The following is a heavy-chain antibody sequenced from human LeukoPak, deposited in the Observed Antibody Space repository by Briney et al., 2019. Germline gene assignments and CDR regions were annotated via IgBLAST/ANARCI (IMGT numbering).Heavy chain of an antibody. CDR3: ARVRGYCSGGSCYRDDAFDI. J-gene: IGHJ3*02. CDR2: IYYSGST. CDR1: GGSISSYY. D-gene: IGHD2-15*01. V-gene: IGHV4-59*01. Sequence: KSSETLSLTCTVSGGSISSYYWSWIRQPPGKGLEWIGYIYYSGSTNYNPSLKSRVTISVDTSKNQFSLKLSSVTAADTAVYYCARVRGYCSGGSCYRDDAFDIWGQGTMVTVSS.